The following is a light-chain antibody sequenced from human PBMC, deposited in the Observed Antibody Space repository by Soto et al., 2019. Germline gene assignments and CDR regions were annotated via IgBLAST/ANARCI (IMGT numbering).Light chain of an antibody. CDR2: GAS. J-gene: IGKJ4*01. CDR3: QQYNEWPPVLS. CDR1: LSVGTN. Sequence: EIVMTQSPATLSVSPGERATLSCRANLSVGTNLAWYQQKRGQAPRLLIFGASARATGIPARFSGSGSGTEFTLTISSLQSEDFAVYHCQQYNEWPPVLSFGGGTKVEIK. V-gene: IGKV3-15*01.